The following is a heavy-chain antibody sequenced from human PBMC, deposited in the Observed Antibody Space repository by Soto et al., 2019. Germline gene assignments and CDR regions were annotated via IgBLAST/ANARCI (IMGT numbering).Heavy chain of an antibody. CDR1: GFTFSSYE. J-gene: IGHJ4*02. CDR2: ISSSGSTI. D-gene: IGHD3-22*01. V-gene: IGHV3-48*03. Sequence: GGSLRLSCAASGFTFSSYEMNWVRQAPGKGLEWVSYISSSGSTIYYADSVKGRFTISRDNAKNSLYLQMNSLRAEDTAVYYCARDDPFYDSSGHHRGFDQWGTGTLVTVS. CDR3: ARDDPFYDSSGHHRGFDQ.